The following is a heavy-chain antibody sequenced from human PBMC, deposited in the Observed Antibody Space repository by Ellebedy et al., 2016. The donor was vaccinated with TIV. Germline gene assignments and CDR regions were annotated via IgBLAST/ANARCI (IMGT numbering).Heavy chain of an antibody. V-gene: IGHV3-7*01. CDR2: INQDGSHK. D-gene: IGHD4-23*01. CDR1: GFTFNGYW. Sequence: GGSLRLXCAASGFTFNGYWMTWVRQAPGKGLEWVANINQDGSHKNYLGSVKGRFTISRDNAKNSLFLQMDSLRAEDTALYYCARVWVTDDGLDIWGQGTMVTVSS. J-gene: IGHJ3*02. CDR3: ARVWVTDDGLDI.